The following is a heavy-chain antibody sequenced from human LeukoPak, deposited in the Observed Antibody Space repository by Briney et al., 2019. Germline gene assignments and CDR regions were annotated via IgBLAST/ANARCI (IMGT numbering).Heavy chain of an antibody. Sequence: GGSLRLSCAASGFSYNNYVIQWICQAPGKGLEWVAVIAHDHSQIYYADSVQGQFTISRDNSMNMLYLQMNSLRVEDTAVYFCARDPTLGHPDHFDLWGQGTLVTVSS. D-gene: IGHD1-1*01. CDR1: GFSYNNYV. V-gene: IGHV3-30*04. CDR3: ARDPTLGHPDHFDL. J-gene: IGHJ4*02. CDR2: IAHDHSQI.